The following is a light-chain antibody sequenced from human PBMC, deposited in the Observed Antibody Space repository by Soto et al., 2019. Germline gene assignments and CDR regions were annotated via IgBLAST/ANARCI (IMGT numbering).Light chain of an antibody. V-gene: IGKV3-20*01. CDR1: QNLGTLY. CDR2: SAS. Sequence: EIVLTQSPGTLSLSPGERGTLSCRASQNLGTLYLAWFQQKSGQAPRLLIYSASRRATGIPDRFTGSGSWTDFTLTITRVEPEDLAVYFGQQYAGSPRTFGQGTKVEIK. J-gene: IGKJ1*01. CDR3: QQYAGSPRT.